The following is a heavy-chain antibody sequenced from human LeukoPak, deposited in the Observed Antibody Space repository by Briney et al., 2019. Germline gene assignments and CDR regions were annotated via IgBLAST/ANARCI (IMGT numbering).Heavy chain of an antibody. J-gene: IGHJ3*01. V-gene: IGHV3-53*01. CDR2: IYSSGSS. CDR3: ARDGKF. Sequence: PGGSLRLSCAASGFTVSTSYMTWVRQAPGKGLEWVSIIYSSGSSYHADSVKGRFIISRHNSRNTVYLQMNNLRAEDTAVYYCARDGKFGGQGTVVTVSS. D-gene: IGHD1-1*01. CDR1: GFTVSTSY.